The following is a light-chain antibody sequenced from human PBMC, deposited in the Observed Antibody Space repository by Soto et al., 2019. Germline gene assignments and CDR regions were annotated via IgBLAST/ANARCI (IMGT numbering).Light chain of an antibody. V-gene: IGKV3-20*01. CDR1: HSLSSSV. Sequence: ELVLTQSPGTLTLSPGARATLSCGASHSLSSSVLTWYQQRPGQAPRLLIYGVSSRATGIPDRFSGSGSGTDFTLTITRLEPEDFAVYYCQHYGYSLWTFGQGTKVDIK. CDR3: QHYGYSLWT. J-gene: IGKJ1*01. CDR2: GVS.